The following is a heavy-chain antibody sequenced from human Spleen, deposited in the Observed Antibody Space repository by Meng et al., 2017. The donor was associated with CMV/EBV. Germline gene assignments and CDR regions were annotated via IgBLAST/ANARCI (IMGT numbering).Heavy chain of an antibody. CDR1: GYSISSGYY. V-gene: IGHV4-38-2*02. Sequence: SETLSLTCTVSGYSISSGYYWGWVRQPPGKGLEWIGSMYHSGSAFYFPSLKSRVSISEDTSKNQFSLKVTSVTAADTAVYSCARARFDYWGQGTLVTVSS. CDR3: ARARFDY. CDR2: MYHSGSA. J-gene: IGHJ4*02.